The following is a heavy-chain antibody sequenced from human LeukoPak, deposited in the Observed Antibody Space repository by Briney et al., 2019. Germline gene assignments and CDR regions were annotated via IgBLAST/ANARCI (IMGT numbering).Heavy chain of an antibody. D-gene: IGHD2-2*01. CDR2: IFYSGST. J-gene: IGHJ4*02. CDR3: ARAPRDIVVVPAAFDY. Sequence: SETLSLTCTVSGGSISSYYWSWIRQPPGKGLEWIGYIFYSGSTNYNPSLKSRVTISIDTSKNQFSLKLGSVTAADTAVYYCARAPRDIVVVPAAFDYWGQGTLVTVSS. V-gene: IGHV4-59*12. CDR1: GGSISSYY.